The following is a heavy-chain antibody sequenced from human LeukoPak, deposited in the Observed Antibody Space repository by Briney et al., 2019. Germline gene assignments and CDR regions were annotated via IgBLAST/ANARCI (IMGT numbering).Heavy chain of an antibody. V-gene: IGHV1-2*02. J-gene: IGHJ4*02. D-gene: IGHD6-19*01. CDR1: GYTFTGYY. Sequence: ASVTVSCKASGYTFTGYYMHWVRQAPGQGLEWMGWINPNSGGTNYAQKFQGRVTMTRDTSISTAYMELSRLRSDDTAVYYCARTGLVRKSYSSGGGVDYWGQGTLVTVSS. CDR3: ARTGLVRKSYSSGGGVDY. CDR2: INPNSGGT.